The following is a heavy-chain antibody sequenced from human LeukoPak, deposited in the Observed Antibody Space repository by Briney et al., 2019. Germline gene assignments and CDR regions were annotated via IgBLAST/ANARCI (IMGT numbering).Heavy chain of an antibody. V-gene: IGHV3-23*01. D-gene: IGHD3-22*01. J-gene: IGHJ4*02. CDR3: AKTRVMIVVLYYFDY. Sequence: GGSLRLSCAASGFTFSSYAMSWVRRAPGKGLEWVSAISGSGGSTYYADSVKGRFTISRDNSKNTLYLQMNSLRAEDTAVYYCAKTRVMIVVLYYFDYWGQGTLVTVSP. CDR2: ISGSGGST. CDR1: GFTFSSYA.